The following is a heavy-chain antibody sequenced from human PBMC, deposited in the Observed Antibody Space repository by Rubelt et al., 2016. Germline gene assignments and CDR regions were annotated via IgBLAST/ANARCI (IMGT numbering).Heavy chain of an antibody. CDR1: GYTFTSYG. CDR2: ISAYNGNT. V-gene: IGHV1-18*01. J-gene: IGHJ5*02. D-gene: IGHD3-10*01. CDR3: ARVGGAINNWFDP. Sequence: QVQLVQSGAEVKKPGTSVKVSCKASGYTFTSYGISWVRQAPGQGLEWMGWISAYNGNTNYAQKLQGRVTMTTDTSTSKAYMELRRLRSDDTAVYYGARVGGAINNWFDPWGQGTLVTVSS.